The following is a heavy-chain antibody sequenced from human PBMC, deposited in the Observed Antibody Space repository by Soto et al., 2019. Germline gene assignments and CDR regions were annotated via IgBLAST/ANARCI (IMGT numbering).Heavy chain of an antibody. CDR1: GFTFTSSA. D-gene: IGHD6-19*01. CDR3: ASSLKCAPEFSYDYYGMDV. V-gene: IGHV1-58*01. CDR2: IVVGSGNT. Sequence: SAKVSCKASGFTFTSSAVQWVRPARGQRLEWIGWIVVGSGNTNYAQKFQESVTITRDMSTSTAYMELSSLRSEDTAVYYCASSLKCAPEFSYDYYGMDVWGQGTTVPVSS. J-gene: IGHJ6*02.